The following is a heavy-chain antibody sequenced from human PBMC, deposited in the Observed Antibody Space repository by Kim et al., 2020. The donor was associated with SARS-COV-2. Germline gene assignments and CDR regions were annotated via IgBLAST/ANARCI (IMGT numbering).Heavy chain of an antibody. J-gene: IGHJ5*02. D-gene: IGHD1-1*01. Sequence: ASVKVSCKASGYTFTDFYIHWVRQAPGRGLEWMGWINPKIGGINYAQKFQGRVTMTRDTSVSTAYMELSRLTSDDTAVYYFARCQNWNDWVNWFDPWGPG. V-gene: IGHV1-2*02. CDR3: ARCQNWNDWVNWFDP. CDR1: GYTFTDFY. CDR2: INPKIGGI.